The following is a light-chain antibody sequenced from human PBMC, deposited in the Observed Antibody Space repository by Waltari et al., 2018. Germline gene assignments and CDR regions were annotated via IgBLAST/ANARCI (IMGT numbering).Light chain of an antibody. CDR1: TGPVTSGNF. CDR3: WLAYTGCIVV. J-gene: IGLJ2*01. V-gene: IGLV7-46*01. CDR2: DSY. Sequence: QAVVTQEPSLTVSPGGTVTLTCGSSTGPVTSGNFPYWLQQKPGQAPRTLIYDSYIRQSWTPARFSASLVGGKAVLTLSAAQAEDEAKYYCWLAYTGCIVVFGGGTELAVL.